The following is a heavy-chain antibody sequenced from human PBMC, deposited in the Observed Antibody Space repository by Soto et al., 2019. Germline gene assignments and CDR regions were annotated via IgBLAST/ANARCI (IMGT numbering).Heavy chain of an antibody. CDR1: GGSISSSSYY. CDR2: IYYSGST. V-gene: IGHV4-39*01. J-gene: IGHJ4*02. Sequence: PSETLSLTCTVSGGSISSSSYYWGCIRQPPGKGLEWIGSIYYSGSTYYNPSLKSRVTISVDTSKNQFSLKLSSVTAADTVVYHCASTSTSDYDFWSGSPYYWGQGTLVTVSS. D-gene: IGHD3-3*01. CDR3: ASTSTSDYDFWSGSPYY.